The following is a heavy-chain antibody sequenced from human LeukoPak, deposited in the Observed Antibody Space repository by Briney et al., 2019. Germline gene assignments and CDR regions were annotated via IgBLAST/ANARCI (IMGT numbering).Heavy chain of an antibody. CDR3: ARDARTVGITMIVVGFDY. Sequence: GGSLRLSCAASGFTFSSYAMYWVRQSPGKGLEWVAVISYDGSNKYYADSVKGRFTISRGNSKNTLYLQMNSLRAEDTAVYYCARDARTVGITMIVVGFDYWGQGTLVTVSS. D-gene: IGHD3-22*01. J-gene: IGHJ4*02. CDR2: ISYDGSNK. V-gene: IGHV3-30*04. CDR1: GFTFSSYA.